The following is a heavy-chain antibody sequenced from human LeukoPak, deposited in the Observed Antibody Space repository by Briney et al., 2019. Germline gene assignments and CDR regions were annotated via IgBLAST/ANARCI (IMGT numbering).Heavy chain of an antibody. J-gene: IGHJ4*02. CDR2: IYISGGT. CDR1: GFTVNSNS. Sequence: PGGSLRLSCAASGFTVNSNSMSWVRQAPGEALEWVSVIYISGGTSYADSLKGRFTISRDNSKNTLYLQMNSLRAEDTAVYYCARFGLKWALDYWGQGTLATVSS. CDR3: ARFGLKWALDY. V-gene: IGHV3-53*01. D-gene: IGHD2-8*01.